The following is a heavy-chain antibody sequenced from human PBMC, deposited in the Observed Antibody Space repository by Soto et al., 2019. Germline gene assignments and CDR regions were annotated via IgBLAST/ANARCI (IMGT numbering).Heavy chain of an antibody. CDR1: GFTFEDYA. CDR2: ITWNGGDI. V-gene: IGHV3-9*01. D-gene: IGHD2-21*01. Sequence: EVQLVESGGGLVQPGRSLRLSCAASGFTFEDYAMHWVRQAPGKGLEWVSGITWNGGDIAYADSVKGRFTMSRDNAKNSLVLQMSSLTAEEKPWYCCANARYSRSSSYFDYWGQGNLVTVSS. CDR3: ANARYSRSSSYFDY. J-gene: IGHJ4*02.